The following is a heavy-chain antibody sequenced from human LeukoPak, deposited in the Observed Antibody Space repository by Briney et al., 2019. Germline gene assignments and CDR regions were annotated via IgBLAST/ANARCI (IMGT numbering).Heavy chain of an antibody. V-gene: IGHV4-4*09. D-gene: IGHD1-26*01. CDR1: GGSISSYY. CDR2: IYTSGST. Sequence: PSETLSLTCTASGGSISSYYWSWIRQPPGKGLEWIGYIYTSGSTNYNPSLKSRVTISVDTSKNQFSLKLSSVTAADTAVYYCARHKELAIDYWGQGTLVTVSS. CDR3: ARHKELAIDY. J-gene: IGHJ4*02.